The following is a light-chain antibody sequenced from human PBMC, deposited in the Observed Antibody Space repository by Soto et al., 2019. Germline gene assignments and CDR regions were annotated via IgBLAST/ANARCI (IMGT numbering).Light chain of an antibody. J-gene: IGLJ1*01. Sequence: QSALTQPPSASGSAGQSVTISCTGTSTDVGGYNYVSWYQQHPGKAPKLMIYEVSKRPSGVPDRFSGSKSGNTAFLTVSGLQAEDEADYFCSSYAGNNIHYVFGTGTKLTVL. CDR1: STDVGGYNY. V-gene: IGLV2-8*01. CDR2: EVS. CDR3: SSYAGNNIHYV.